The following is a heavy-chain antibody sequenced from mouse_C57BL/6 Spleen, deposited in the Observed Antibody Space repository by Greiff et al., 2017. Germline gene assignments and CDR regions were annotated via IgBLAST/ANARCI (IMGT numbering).Heavy chain of an antibody. D-gene: IGHD4-1*01. J-gene: IGHJ1*03. CDR3: ARRTGAWYFDV. CDR1: GFTFSDYG. V-gene: IGHV5-15*04. Sequence: EVMLVESGGGLVQPGGSLKLSCAASGFTFSDYGMAWVRQAPTKGPEWVAFISNLAYSIYYADTVTGRFTISRENAKNTLYQEMSSLSSKDTAMYYCARRTGAWYFDVWGTGTTVTVSS. CDR2: ISNLAYSI.